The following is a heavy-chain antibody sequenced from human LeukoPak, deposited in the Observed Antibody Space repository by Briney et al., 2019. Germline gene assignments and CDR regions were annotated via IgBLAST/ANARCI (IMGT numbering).Heavy chain of an antibody. Sequence: SESLSLTCTVSGGSISSYYGSWIRQPPGKGLEWIGYIYYSGSTNYNPSLKSRVTISVDTSKNQFSLKLSSVTAADTAVYYCARGGSYRSFDYWGQGTLVTVSS. V-gene: IGHV4-59*01. CDR1: GGSISSYY. D-gene: IGHD3-16*02. CDR3: ARGGSYRSFDY. CDR2: IYYSGST. J-gene: IGHJ4*02.